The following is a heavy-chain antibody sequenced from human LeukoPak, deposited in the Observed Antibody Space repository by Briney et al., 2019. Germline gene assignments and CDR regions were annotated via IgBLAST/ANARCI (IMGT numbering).Heavy chain of an antibody. Sequence: PGGSLRLSCVASGYPFSSYSMNWIRQAPGKGLEWVSYISVSGGVRSYADSVRGRFTISRDDARNSLYLHMNSLRAEDTAVYYCANTGWSSPDYWGLGTLVTVSS. CDR2: ISVSGGVR. D-gene: IGHD2-15*01. V-gene: IGHV3-48*01. CDR3: ANTGWSSPDY. CDR1: GYPFSSYS. J-gene: IGHJ4*02.